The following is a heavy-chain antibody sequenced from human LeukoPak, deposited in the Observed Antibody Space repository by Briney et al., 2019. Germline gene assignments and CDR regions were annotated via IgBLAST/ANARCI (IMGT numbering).Heavy chain of an antibody. D-gene: IGHD3-10*01. Sequence: SETLSLTCTVSGGSISSYYWSWIRQPPGKGLEWIGYIHYSWSTNYNPSLKSRVTISVDTSKNQFSLKLSSVSAADTAVYYCARALRITMVRGVVDAFDIWGQGTMVTVSS. J-gene: IGHJ3*02. CDR3: ARALRITMVRGVVDAFDI. CDR1: GGSISSYY. V-gene: IGHV4-59*01. CDR2: IHYSWST.